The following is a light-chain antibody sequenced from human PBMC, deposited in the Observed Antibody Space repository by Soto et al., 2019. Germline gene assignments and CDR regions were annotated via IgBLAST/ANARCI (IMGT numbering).Light chain of an antibody. CDR2: AAS. CDR1: QSISSY. Sequence: DIPMTQSPSSLSASVGDRVTITCRASQSISSYLNWYQQKPGKAPKLLIYAASSLQSGVPSRFSGSGSGTDFTLTISSLQPEDFATYYCQQATIFPLTFGGGTKVDIK. CDR3: QQATIFPLT. V-gene: IGKV1-39*01. J-gene: IGKJ4*01.